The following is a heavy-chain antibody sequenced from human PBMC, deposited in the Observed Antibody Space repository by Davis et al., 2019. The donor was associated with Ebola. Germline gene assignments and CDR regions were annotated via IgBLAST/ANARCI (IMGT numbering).Heavy chain of an antibody. CDR3: AKDGYGSGSYRYYGMDV. CDR1: GFSFDDYA. Sequence: PGGSLRLSCAASGFSFDDYAMHWVRQPPRKGLEWVSGISWNSGTIGYADSVKGRFTISRDNAKNSLYLQMNSLRAEDTALYYCAKDGYGSGSYRYYGMDVWGQGTTVTVSS. V-gene: IGHV3-9*01. J-gene: IGHJ6*02. CDR2: ISWNSGTI. D-gene: IGHD3-10*01.